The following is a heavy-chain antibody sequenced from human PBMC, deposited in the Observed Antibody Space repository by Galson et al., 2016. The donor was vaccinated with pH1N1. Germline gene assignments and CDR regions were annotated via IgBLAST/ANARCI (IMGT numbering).Heavy chain of an antibody. CDR3: ARVVTWELGYYFDY. CDR1: GGSISGYY. D-gene: IGHD1-26*01. CDR2: IYYSGST. V-gene: IGHV4-59*08. J-gene: IGHJ4*02. Sequence: SETLSLTCTVSGGSISGYYWSWIRQPPGKGLEWIGYIYYSGSTNYNPSLKSRVTISVDTSKNQFSLKLSSVTAADTAVYYCARVVTWELGYYFDYWGQGTLVTVSS.